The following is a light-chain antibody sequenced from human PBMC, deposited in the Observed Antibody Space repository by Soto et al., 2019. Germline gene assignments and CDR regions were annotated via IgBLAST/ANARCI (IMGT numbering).Light chain of an antibody. CDR2: EVS. CDR1: SSDVGDNKY. CDR3: TSYTSSTPLG. Sequence: QSVLTQPASVSGSPGQSITISCTGTSSDVGDNKYVSWYQHHPGKAPKLMIYEVSHRPSGVSNRFSGSKSGNTASLTISGLQAEDEADYFCTSYTSSTPLGFGGGTKVTVL. J-gene: IGLJ2*01. V-gene: IGLV2-14*01.